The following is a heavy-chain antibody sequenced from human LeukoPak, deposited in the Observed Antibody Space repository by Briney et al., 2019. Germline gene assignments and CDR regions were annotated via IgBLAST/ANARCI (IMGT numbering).Heavy chain of an antibody. J-gene: IGHJ4*02. CDR2: INPSGGST. D-gene: IGHD6-13*01. CDR3: ARALAAAAGRRAAMMGD. V-gene: IGHV1-46*01. CDR1: GYTFTSYY. Sequence: ASVKVSCKASGYTFTSYYMHWVRQAPGQGLEWMGIINPSGGSTSYAQKFQGRVTLTRDMSTSTDYLELSSLRSEDTAVYYCARALAAAAGRRAAMMGDWGQGTLVTVSS.